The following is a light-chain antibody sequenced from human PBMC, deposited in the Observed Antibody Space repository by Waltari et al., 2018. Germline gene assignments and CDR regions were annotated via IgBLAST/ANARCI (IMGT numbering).Light chain of an antibody. CDR2: GTS. CDR3: QQYDGEVVT. CDR1: QGVTSLS. J-gene: IGKJ4*01. Sequence: RASQGVTSLSLTWYQLELGQAPRLLIYGTSCRATGIPDRFSGSGSGTGFTLSISRLEPEDFAIYYCQQYDGEVVTFGGGTKVEI. V-gene: IGKV3-20*01.